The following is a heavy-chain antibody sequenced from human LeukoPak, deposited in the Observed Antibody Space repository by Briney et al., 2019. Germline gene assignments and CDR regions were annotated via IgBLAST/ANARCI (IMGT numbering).Heavy chain of an antibody. V-gene: IGHV4-38-2*02. Sequence: SETLSLTCTVSGYSISSGYYWGWIRQPPGKGLEWIGSIYHSGSTYYNPSLKSRVTISVDMSKNQFSLKLSSVTAADTAVYYCARVLKGRAPFDYWGQGTLVTVSS. CDR1: GYSISSGYY. CDR2: IYHSGST. J-gene: IGHJ4*02. CDR3: ARVLKGRAPFDY.